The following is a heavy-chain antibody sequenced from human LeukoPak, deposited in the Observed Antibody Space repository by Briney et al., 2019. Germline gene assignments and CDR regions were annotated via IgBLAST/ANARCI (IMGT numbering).Heavy chain of an antibody. CDR1: GFSFSNSW. CDR2: INQYGTEK. Sequence: PGGSLRLSCEASGFSFSNSWMSWVRQAPGKGLEWVANINQYGTEKYFVDSVKGPFTISRDNSKNTLFLQMNSLRAEDTALYYCAKEIWPTVTIPGRTYFDYWGQGTLVTVSS. V-gene: IGHV3-7*01. D-gene: IGHD4-17*01. J-gene: IGHJ4*02. CDR3: AKEIWPTVTIPGRTYFDY.